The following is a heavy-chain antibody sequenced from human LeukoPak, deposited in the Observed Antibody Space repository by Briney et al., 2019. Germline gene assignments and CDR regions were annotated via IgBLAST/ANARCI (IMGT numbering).Heavy chain of an antibody. CDR2: INRFGDII. CDR3: EKDMATQEEFWTFES. Sequence: PGGSQRLSCAPSVFTFHDYAMHWVRQTPGKGLEGVAGINRFGDIIKYGDSVRDRFTISRDNAKSYLYLQMNNLNTDDTALYYCEKDMATQEEFWTFESWGQGIQVTVSS. V-gene: IGHV3-9*01. D-gene: IGHD5-24*01. CDR1: VFTFHDYA. J-gene: IGHJ4*02.